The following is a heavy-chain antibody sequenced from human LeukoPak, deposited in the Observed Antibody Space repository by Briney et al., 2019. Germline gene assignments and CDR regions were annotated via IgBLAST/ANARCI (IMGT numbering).Heavy chain of an antibody. CDR2: ISSSGSTI. V-gene: IGHV3-11*01. D-gene: IGHD6-19*01. CDR3: ARVMDSSGWYRGYDY. J-gene: IGHJ4*02. CDR1: GFTFSDYY. Sequence: PGRSLRLSCAASGFTFSDYYMSWIRQAPGKGLEWVSYISSSGSTIYYADSVKGRFTISRDNTKNSLYLQMNSLRAEDTAVYYCARVMDSSGWYRGYDYWGQGTLVTVSS.